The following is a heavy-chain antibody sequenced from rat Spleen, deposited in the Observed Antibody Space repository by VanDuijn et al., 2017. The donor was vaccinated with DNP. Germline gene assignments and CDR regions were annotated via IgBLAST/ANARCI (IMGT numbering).Heavy chain of an antibody. CDR1: GFTFSNYG. CDR2: ITNSGGST. V-gene: IGHV5S13*01. D-gene: IGHD1-7*01. J-gene: IGHJ2*01. Sequence: EVKLVESGGGLVQPGRSLKLSCAASGFTFSNYGMAWVRQAPTKGLEWVASITNSGGSTYYRDSVKGRFSISRDNAKNTQYLQMDSLRSEDTATYYCARHPQTTGIPDYWGQGVMVTVSS. CDR3: ARHPQTTGIPDY.